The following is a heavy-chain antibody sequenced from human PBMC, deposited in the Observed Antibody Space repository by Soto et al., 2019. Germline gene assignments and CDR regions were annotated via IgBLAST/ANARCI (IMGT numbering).Heavy chain of an antibody. CDR3: ARGSGWYFH. CDR2: MYLSGST. J-gene: IGHJ4*02. CDR1: GDSISGSS. D-gene: IGHD6-19*01. V-gene: IGHV4-59*01. Sequence: QVQLQESGPGLVKPSETLSLTCTVSGDSISGSSWSWIGQPPGKGLEWIAYMYLSGSTNYNPSLKSRLTISVDTSKNQFSLKLSSVTAADTAVYYCARGSGWYFHWGQGTLVTVSS.